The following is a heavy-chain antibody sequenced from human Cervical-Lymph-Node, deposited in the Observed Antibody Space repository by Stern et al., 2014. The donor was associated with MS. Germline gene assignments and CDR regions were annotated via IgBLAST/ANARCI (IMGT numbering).Heavy chain of an antibody. CDR2: IYYSGTT. V-gene: IGHV4-39*01. Sequence: QLQLQESGPGLVKPSETLSLTCSVSGGSISRSTYYWGWIRQPPGKGLEWIGSIYYSGTTYYNPSLQSRVTIDTSTNQSSLRLTSVTAADTAVYYCARHDGWLPHYWSQGTLVTVSS. J-gene: IGHJ4*02. CDR3: ARHDGWLPHY. D-gene: IGHD5-12*01. CDR1: GGSISRSTYY.